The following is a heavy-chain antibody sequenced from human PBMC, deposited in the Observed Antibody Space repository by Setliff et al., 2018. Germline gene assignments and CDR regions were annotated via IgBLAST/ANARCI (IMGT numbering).Heavy chain of an antibody. Sequence: GGSLRLSCTTSGFTFGDYAMSWVRQAPGKGLEWVGFIRSKAYGGTTEYAASVKGRFTISRDDSKSIAYLQMNSLKTEDTAIYYCLKGGWGATFHSWDQGTLVTVSS. D-gene: IGHD1-26*01. CDR1: GFTFGDYA. V-gene: IGHV3-49*04. J-gene: IGHJ5*01. CDR2: IRSKAYGGTT. CDR3: LKGGWGATFHS.